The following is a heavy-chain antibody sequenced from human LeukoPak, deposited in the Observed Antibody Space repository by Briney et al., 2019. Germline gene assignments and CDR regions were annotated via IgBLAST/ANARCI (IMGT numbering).Heavy chain of an antibody. CDR2: IYYSGST. D-gene: IGHD3-10*01. CDR1: GGSISSSSYY. CDR3: AASPGDVFDI. J-gene: IGHJ3*02. V-gene: IGHV4-39*01. Sequence: SETLSLTCTVSGGSISSSSYYWGWIRQPPGKGLEWIVSIYYSGSTYYNPSLKSRVTISVDTSKNQFSLKLSSVTAADTAVYYCAASPGDVFDIWGQGKMVTVSS.